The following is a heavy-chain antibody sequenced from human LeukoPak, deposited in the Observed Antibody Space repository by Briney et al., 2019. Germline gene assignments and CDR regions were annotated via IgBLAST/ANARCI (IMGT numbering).Heavy chain of an antibody. CDR1: GYTFTSYG. J-gene: IGHJ3*02. CDR3: AMGSGSYFRVVAFDI. Sequence: ASVKVSCKASGYTFTSYGISWVRQAPGQGLEWMGWISAYNGNTNYAQKLQGRVTMTTDTSTSTAYMELRSLRSDDTAVYYCAMGSGSYFRVVAFDIWGQGTMVTVSS. V-gene: IGHV1-18*01. CDR2: ISAYNGNT. D-gene: IGHD1-26*01.